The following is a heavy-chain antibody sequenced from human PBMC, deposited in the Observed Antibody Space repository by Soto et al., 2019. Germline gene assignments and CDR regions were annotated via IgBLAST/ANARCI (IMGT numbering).Heavy chain of an antibody. J-gene: IGHJ6*02. CDR1: GFTFSSYA. CDR2: ISGSGGST. CDR3: AKGLPPRGYSYGYLPLEDYYGMDV. V-gene: IGHV3-23*01. Sequence: LRLSCAASGFTFSSYAMSWVRQAPGKGLEWVSAISGSGGSTYYADSVKGRFTISRDNSKNTLYLQMNSLRAEDTAVYYCAKGLPPRGYSYGYLPLEDYYGMDVWGQGTTVTVSS. D-gene: IGHD5-18*01.